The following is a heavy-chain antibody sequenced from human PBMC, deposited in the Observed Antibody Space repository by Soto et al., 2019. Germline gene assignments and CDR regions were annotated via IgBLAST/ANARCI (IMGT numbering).Heavy chain of an antibody. D-gene: IGHD3-10*01. CDR1: GYIFTRYW. V-gene: IGHV5-10-1*01. Sequence: PVESLKISCKGSGYIFTRYWISCLRQMPVKVLEWMGRIDPSDSYTNYGPSFQGHVTMSVDKSTSTAYLQWSSLKASDTAMYYCARMDGLVRGITKNWFDPWGQGTLVTVSS. CDR2: IDPSDSYT. J-gene: IGHJ5*02. CDR3: ARMDGLVRGITKNWFDP.